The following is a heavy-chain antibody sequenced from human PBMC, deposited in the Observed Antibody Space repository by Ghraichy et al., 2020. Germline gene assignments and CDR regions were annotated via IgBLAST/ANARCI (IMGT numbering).Heavy chain of an antibody. CDR3: ARGLNCYDSRDYFFEY. V-gene: IGHV3-7*03. D-gene: IGHD3-22*01. J-gene: IGHJ4*02. CDR1: GFTSATYW. CDR2: INQDGCKT. Sequence: GGSLRLSCAASGFTSATYWMNWVRQAPGKGLEWVANINQDGCKTYYVDSVKGRFSISRDNAKNSLYLQMNSLRVEDTAMYYCARGLNCYDSRDYFFEYWGQGRLVTVSS.